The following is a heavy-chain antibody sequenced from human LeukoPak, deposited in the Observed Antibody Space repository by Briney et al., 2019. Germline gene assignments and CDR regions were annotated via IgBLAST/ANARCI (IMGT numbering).Heavy chain of an antibody. CDR1: RFTFSTYD. CDR3: IRVRAGEHQYGMDV. CDR2: IHTVGNT. D-gene: IGHD7-27*01. Sequence: GGSLRLSCTASRFTFSTYDMHWVRQATGKGLEWVSAIHTVGNTYYAGSVKGRFTISRESAWNSLYLQMVSLRDEDTAVYYCIRVRAGEHQYGMDVWGQGTSVTVSS. J-gene: IGHJ6*02. V-gene: IGHV3-13*01.